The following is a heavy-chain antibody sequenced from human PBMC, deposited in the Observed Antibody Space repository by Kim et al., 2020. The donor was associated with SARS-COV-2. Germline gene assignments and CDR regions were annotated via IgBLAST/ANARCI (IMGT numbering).Heavy chain of an antibody. Sequence: GGSLRLSCAASGFTFSSYWMSWVRQAPGKGLEWVANIKQDGSEKYYVDSVKGRFTISRDNAKNSLYLQMNSLRAEDTAVYYCARESGLAVAGTRYYYGMDVWGQGTTVTVSS. J-gene: IGHJ6*02. CDR2: IKQDGSEK. CDR3: ARESGLAVAGTRYYYGMDV. CDR1: GFTFSSYW. V-gene: IGHV3-7*03. D-gene: IGHD6-19*01.